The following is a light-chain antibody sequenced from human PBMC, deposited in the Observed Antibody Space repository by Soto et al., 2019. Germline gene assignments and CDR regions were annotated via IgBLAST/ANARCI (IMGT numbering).Light chain of an antibody. J-gene: IGKJ1*01. CDR1: QSISSW. V-gene: IGKV1-5*03. Sequence: DIQMTQSPSTLSASVGDRVTITCRASQSISSWLAWYQQKPGKAPKVLIYTASSLESGVPSRFSGSGSGTEFTLTISSLQPDDFATYFCQQYDSYSRTFGQGTKVEIK. CDR3: QQYDSYSRT. CDR2: TAS.